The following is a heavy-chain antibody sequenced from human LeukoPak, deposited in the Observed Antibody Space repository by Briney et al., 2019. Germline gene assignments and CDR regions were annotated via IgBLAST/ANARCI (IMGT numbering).Heavy chain of an antibody. CDR2: IIPILGIA. CDR1: GGTFSSYA. D-gene: IGHD5-24*01. Sequence: RASVKVSCKASGGTFSSYAISWVRQAPGQGLEWMGRIIPILGIANYAQKFQGRVTITADKSTSTAYMELSSLRSEDTAVYYCARYRDAYNYFDYWGQGTLVTVSS. V-gene: IGHV1-69*04. J-gene: IGHJ4*02. CDR3: ARYRDAYNYFDY.